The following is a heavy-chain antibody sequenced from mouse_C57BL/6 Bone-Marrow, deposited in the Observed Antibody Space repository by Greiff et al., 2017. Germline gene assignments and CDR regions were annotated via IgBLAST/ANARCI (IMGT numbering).Heavy chain of an antibody. CDR1: GYTFTEYT. CDR2: FYPGSGSI. J-gene: IGHJ2*01. V-gene: IGHV1-62-2*01. Sequence: QVHVKQSGAELVKPGASVKLSCTASGYTFTEYTIHWVKQRSGQGLEWIGWFYPGSGSIKYNEKFKDKATLTADKSSSTVYMELSRLTSEDSAVYFCARHERYGYYFDYWGQGTTLTVSS. D-gene: IGHD2-14*01. CDR3: ARHERYGYYFDY.